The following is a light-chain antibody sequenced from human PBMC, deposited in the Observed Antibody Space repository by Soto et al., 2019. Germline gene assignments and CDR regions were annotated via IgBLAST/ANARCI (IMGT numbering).Light chain of an antibody. CDR2: VAS. CDR3: QQYYTNSQAS. J-gene: IGKJ1*01. CDR1: QAIRND. Sequence: DIQMTQSPSSLSASVGDRVTITCRASQAIRNDVGWYQQKPGKDPKRLIYVASRLESGVPSRFSGSGFGTEFTLTISGLQPEDFATYHCQQYYTNSQASFGQGTKVEIK. V-gene: IGKV1-17*01.